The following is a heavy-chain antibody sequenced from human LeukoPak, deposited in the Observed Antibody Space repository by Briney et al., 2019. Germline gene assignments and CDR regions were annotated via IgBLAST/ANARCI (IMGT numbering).Heavy chain of an antibody. D-gene: IGHD3-10*01. CDR1: IGSISNYY. CDR3: ARGHDYYGSGSPDY. V-gene: IGHV4-59*01. Sequence: PSETLSLTCTVSIGSISNYYWSWIRQPPGKGLEWIGYIYYSGSTNYNPSLKSRVTISVDTSKNQFSLKLSSVTAADTAVYYCARGHDYYGSGSPDYWGQGTLVTVSS. CDR2: IYYSGST. J-gene: IGHJ4*02.